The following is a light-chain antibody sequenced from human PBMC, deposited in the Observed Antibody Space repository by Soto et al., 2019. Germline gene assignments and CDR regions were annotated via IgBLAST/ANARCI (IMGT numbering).Light chain of an antibody. J-gene: IGKJ5*01. Sequence: EIVLTQSPGTLSLSPGERATLSCRASQSVSSSYLAWYQQKPDQAPRLLIYDASNRATGIPARFSGSGSGTDFTLTISSLEPEDFAVYYCQHRFNWPRSITFGQGTRLEIK. CDR1: QSVSSSY. CDR2: DAS. CDR3: QHRFNWPRSIT. V-gene: IGKV3D-20*02.